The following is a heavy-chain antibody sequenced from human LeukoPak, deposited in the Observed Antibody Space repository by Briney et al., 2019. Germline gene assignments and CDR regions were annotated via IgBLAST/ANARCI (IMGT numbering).Heavy chain of an antibody. D-gene: IGHD3-9*01. Sequence: SETLSLTCAVYGGSFSGYYWSWIRQPPGKGLEWIGEINHSGSTNYNPSLKSRVTISVDTSKSQFSLKLSSVTAADTAVYYCARGRYDILTGYNYNWFDPWGQGTLVTVSS. CDR2: INHSGST. CDR3: ARGRYDILTGYNYNWFDP. CDR1: GGSFSGYY. V-gene: IGHV4-34*01. J-gene: IGHJ5*02.